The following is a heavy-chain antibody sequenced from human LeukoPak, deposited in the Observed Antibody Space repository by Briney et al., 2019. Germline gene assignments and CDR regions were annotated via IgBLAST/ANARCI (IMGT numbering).Heavy chain of an antibody. Sequence: SETLSLTCTVSGGSISSHYWSWIRQPPGKGLEWIGYIYYSGSTNYNPSLKSRVTISVDTSKNQFSLKLSSVTAADTAVYYCAREATHDILTGYFHYMDVWGKGTTVTVSS. V-gene: IGHV4-59*11. CDR2: IYYSGST. D-gene: IGHD3-9*01. J-gene: IGHJ6*03. CDR1: GGSISSHY. CDR3: AREATHDILTGYFHYMDV.